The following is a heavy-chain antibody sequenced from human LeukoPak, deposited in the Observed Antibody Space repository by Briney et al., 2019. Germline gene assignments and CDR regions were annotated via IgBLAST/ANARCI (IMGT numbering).Heavy chain of an antibody. CDR2: IYYSGST. D-gene: IGHD3-16*01. V-gene: IGHV4-30-4*01. CDR3: ARARWGAYVDY. Sequence: SQTLSLTCIVSGGSISSGDYYWSWIRQPPGKGLEWIGYIYYSGSTYYNPSLKSRVTISVDTSKNQFSLKLSSVTAADTAVYYCARARWGAYVDYWGQGTLVTVSS. J-gene: IGHJ4*02. CDR1: GGSISSGDYY.